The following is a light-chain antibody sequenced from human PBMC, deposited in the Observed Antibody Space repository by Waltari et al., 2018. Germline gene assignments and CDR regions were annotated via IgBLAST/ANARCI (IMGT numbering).Light chain of an antibody. CDR3: GTWDSSLSVYV. V-gene: IGLV1-51*01. Sequence: QSVLTQPPSVSAAPGQKVTISCSGSSPNIGGHSVSWYQHPPGTAPKLLIYDNNKRPSGIPDRFSGSKSGTSATLGITGLQTGDEADYYCGTWDSSLSVYVFGTGTKVTAL. CDR1: SPNIGGHS. CDR2: DNN. J-gene: IGLJ1*01.